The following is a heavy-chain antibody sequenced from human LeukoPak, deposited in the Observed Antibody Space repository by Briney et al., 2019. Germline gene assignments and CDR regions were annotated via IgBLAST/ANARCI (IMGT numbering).Heavy chain of an antibody. D-gene: IGHD6-13*01. CDR2: IYYSGST. CDR3: ARDGGQEQLEYYFDY. CDR1: GGSVSSGSYY. V-gene: IGHV4-61*01. J-gene: IGHJ4*02. Sequence: PSETLSLTCTVSGGSVSSGSYYWSWIRQPPGTGLEWIGYIYYSGSTNYNPSLKSRVTISVDTSKNQFSLKLSSVTAADTAVYYCARDGGQEQLEYYFDYWGQGTLVTVSS.